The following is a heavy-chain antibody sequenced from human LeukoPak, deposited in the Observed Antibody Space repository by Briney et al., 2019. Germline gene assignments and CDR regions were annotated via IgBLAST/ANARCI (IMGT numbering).Heavy chain of an antibody. CDR2: IYSGGST. Sequence: GGSLRLSCAASGFTVSSYYMSWVRQAPGKGLEWVSVIYSGGSTYYADSVKGRFTISRDNSKNTLYLQMNSLRAEDTALYYCAKSLVRWAFDYWGQGTLVTVSS. CDR3: AKSLVRWAFDY. J-gene: IGHJ4*02. CDR1: GFTVSSYY. D-gene: IGHD4-23*01. V-gene: IGHV3-66*01.